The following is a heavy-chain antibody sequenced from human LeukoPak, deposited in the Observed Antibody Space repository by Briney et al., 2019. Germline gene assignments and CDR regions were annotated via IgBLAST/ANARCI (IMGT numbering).Heavy chain of an antibody. CDR3: ARVDCSSTSCPRWFDP. Sequence: QTSETLSLTCAVSGGSISSGGYSWSWIRQPPGKGLEWIGYIYHSGSTYYNPSLKSRVTISVDTSKNQFSLKLSSVTAADTAVYYCARVDCSSTSCPRWFDPWGQGTLVTVSS. CDR1: GGSISSGGYS. CDR2: IYHSGST. D-gene: IGHD2-2*01. J-gene: IGHJ5*02. V-gene: IGHV4-30-2*05.